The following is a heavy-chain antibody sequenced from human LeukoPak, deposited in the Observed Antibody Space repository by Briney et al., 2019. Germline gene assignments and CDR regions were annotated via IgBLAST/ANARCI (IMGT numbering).Heavy chain of an antibody. CDR3: ASSGRYDYVWGSYRPGRLYFDY. CDR2: IYYSGST. CDR1: GGSISSSSYY. Sequence: SETLSLTCTVSGGSISSSSYYWGWIRQPPGKGLEWIGSIYYSGSTYYNPSLKSRVTISVDTSKNQFSLKLSSVTAADTAVYYCASSGRYDYVWGSYRPGRLYFDYWGQGTLVTVSS. V-gene: IGHV4-39*07. J-gene: IGHJ4*02. D-gene: IGHD3-16*02.